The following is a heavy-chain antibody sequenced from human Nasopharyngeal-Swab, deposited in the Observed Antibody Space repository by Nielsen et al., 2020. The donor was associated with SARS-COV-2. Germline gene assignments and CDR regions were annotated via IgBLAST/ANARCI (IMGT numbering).Heavy chain of an antibody. D-gene: IGHD2-2*01. Sequence: GESLKISCAVSGFTFSNDWMSWVRQAPGKGLEWVGRIKNKDDGTTAYAAPVKGRFTISRDDSSNTVHLQMDSLKTDDTAVYYCAHLGYCSSASCLGKYFHHWGQGTLVTVSS. J-gene: IGHJ1*01. CDR1: GFTFSNDW. V-gene: IGHV3-15*01. CDR2: IKNKDDGTT. CDR3: AHLGYCSSASCLGKYFHH.